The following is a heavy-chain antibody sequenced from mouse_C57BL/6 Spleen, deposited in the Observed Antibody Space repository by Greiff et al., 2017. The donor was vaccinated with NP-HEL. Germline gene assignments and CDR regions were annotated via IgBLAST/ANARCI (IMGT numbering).Heavy chain of an antibody. CDR2: INPYNGGT. J-gene: IGHJ2*01. V-gene: IGHV1-19*01. CDR3: ARRVLTGTNFDY. Sequence: VQLQQSGPVLVKPGASVKMSCKASGYTFTDYYMNWVKQSHGKSLEWIGVINPYNGGTSYNQKFKGKATLTVDKSSSTAYMELNSLTSEDSAVYYCARRVLTGTNFDYWGQGTTLTVSS. D-gene: IGHD4-1*01. CDR1: GYTFTDYY.